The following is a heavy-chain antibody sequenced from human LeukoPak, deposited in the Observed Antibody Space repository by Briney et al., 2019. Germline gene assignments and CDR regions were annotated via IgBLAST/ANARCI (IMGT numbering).Heavy chain of an antibody. CDR1: GFTFSSYG. V-gene: IGHV3-33*08. J-gene: IGHJ4*02. Sequence: GGSLRLSCVVSGFTFSSYGMHWVRQAPGKGLEWVAAIWYDGSKQYYADSVKGRFTISRDNSKNTLNLQMNSLGGEDTAVYYCAREIWFGESRSYCDYWGQGTLVTVSS. D-gene: IGHD3-10*01. CDR3: AREIWFGESRSYCDY. CDR2: IWYDGSKQ.